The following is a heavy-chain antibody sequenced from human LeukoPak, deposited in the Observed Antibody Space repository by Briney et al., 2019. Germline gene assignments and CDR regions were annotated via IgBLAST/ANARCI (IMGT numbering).Heavy chain of an antibody. J-gene: IGHJ4*02. D-gene: IGHD5-24*01. CDR1: GFTFGDYA. CDR3: AKDRDTAGQRWLHPLDY. Sequence: GGSLRLSCTTSGFTFGDYAMSWVRQAPGKGLEWVAFIRYDGSNKYYADSVKGRFTISRDNSKNTLYLQMNSLRAEDTAVYYCAKDRDTAGQRWLHPLDYWGQGTLVTVSS. V-gene: IGHV3-30*02. CDR2: IRYDGSNK.